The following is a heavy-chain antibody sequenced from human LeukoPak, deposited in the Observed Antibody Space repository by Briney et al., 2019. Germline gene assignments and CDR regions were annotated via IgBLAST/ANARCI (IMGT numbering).Heavy chain of an antibody. D-gene: IGHD2-2*01. CDR2: IIPVLGTT. V-gene: IGHV1-69*13. J-gene: IGHJ4*02. CDR3: ALYCSSVSCYYYFDS. Sequence: ASVKVPCKASGGAFGRYSINWVRQAPGQGLEWMGGIIPVLGTTDYALKFQGRVTITADESTSTAYMTLSHLRSEDTAVYYCALYCSSVSCYYYFDSWGQGTLVTVSS. CDR1: GGAFGRYS.